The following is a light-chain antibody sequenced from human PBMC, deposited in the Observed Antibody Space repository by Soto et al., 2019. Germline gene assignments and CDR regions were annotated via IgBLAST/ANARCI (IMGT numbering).Light chain of an antibody. CDR2: EVS. CDR1: SSDVGSYNR. J-gene: IGLJ1*01. CDR3: NSYTTGNTYV. Sequence: QSVLTQPPSVSGSPGQSVAISCSGTSSDVGSYNRVSWYQQPPGTAPKLMIYEVSNRPSGVPDRFSGSKSGNTASLTISGLQAEDEADYYCNSYTTGNTYVFGTGTRSPS. V-gene: IGLV2-18*02.